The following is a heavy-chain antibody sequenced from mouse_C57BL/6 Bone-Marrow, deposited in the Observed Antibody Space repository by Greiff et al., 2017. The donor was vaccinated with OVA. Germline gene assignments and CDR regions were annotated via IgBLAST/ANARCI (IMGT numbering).Heavy chain of an antibody. V-gene: IGHV2-4*01. CDR1: GFSLTSYG. D-gene: IGHD1-1*01. CDR3: AKEKGTSTVVATNAMDY. CDR2: IWSGGST. Sequence: VQLQESGPGLVQPSQSLSITCTASGFSLTSYGVHWVRQPPGKGLEWLGVIWSGGSTDYNAAFISRLSISKDNSKSHVFFKMNSLQADDTAIYYCAKEKGTSTVVATNAMDYWGQGTSVTVSS. J-gene: IGHJ4*01.